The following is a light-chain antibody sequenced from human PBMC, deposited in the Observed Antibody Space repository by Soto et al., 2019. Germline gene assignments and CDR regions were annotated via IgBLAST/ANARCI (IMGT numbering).Light chain of an antibody. CDR3: QQYNNWHPIT. CDR2: GAS. V-gene: IGKV3-15*01. CDR1: QSVSGN. J-gene: IGKJ5*01. Sequence: EIVMTQSPATLSVSPGERATLSCRASQSVSGNLAWYQQKPVQAPRLLIYGASTRATGIPARFSGSGSGTEFTLTISSLQSEDFAVYYCQQYNNWHPITFGQGTRLEIK.